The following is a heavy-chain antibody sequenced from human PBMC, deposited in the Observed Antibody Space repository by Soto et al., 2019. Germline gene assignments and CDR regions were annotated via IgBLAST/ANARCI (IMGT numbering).Heavy chain of an antibody. CDR2: ISSNGGST. Sequence: PGGSLRLSCPASGFTFSSYAMHWVRQAPGKGLEYVSAISSNGGSTYYADSVKGRFTISRDNSKNTLYLQMSSLRAEDTAVYYCAKDLPRYCSGGSCYSADYWGQGTLVTVSS. CDR3: AKDLPRYCSGGSCYSADY. D-gene: IGHD2-15*01. J-gene: IGHJ4*02. CDR1: GFTFSSYA. V-gene: IGHV3-64D*06.